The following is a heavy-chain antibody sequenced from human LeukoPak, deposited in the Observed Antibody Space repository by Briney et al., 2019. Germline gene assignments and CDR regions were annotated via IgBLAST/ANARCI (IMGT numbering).Heavy chain of an antibody. J-gene: IGHJ4*02. Sequence: GGSLRLSCAASGFTFDDYAMHWVGQAPGKGVEGVAGISWNSGRIVYADSVTARFTISTDNANTSLYLQMNSLRAEDTALYYCAKGQWELLYYFDYWGQGTLVTVSS. V-gene: IGHV3-9*01. CDR3: AKGQWELLYYFDY. CDR2: ISWNSGRI. CDR1: GFTFDDYA. D-gene: IGHD1-26*01.